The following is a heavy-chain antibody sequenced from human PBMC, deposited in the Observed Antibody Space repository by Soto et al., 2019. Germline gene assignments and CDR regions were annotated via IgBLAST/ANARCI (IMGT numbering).Heavy chain of an antibody. CDR1: GFTFSSYA. CDR3: AKAGGNPYDCIRGSYRQDWYFDL. D-gene: IGHD3-16*02. Sequence: EVQQMESGGGLVQPGGSLRLSCAASGFTFSSYARSWVRQAPGKGLEWVSAISGSGGSTYYADSVKGRFTISRDNSKNTPYLQMNSLRAEDTAVYYCAKAGGNPYDCIRGSYRQDWYFDLWGRRTLVTVSS. CDR2: ISGSGGST. V-gene: IGHV3-23*01. J-gene: IGHJ2*01.